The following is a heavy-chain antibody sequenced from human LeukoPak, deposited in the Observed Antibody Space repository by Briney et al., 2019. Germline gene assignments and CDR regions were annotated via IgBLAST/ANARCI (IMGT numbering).Heavy chain of an antibody. CDR2: ISASGP. J-gene: IGHJ4*02. V-gene: IGHV3-23*01. CDR1: GFTFTSLA. CDR3: AKDHESDGYPCLDH. D-gene: IGHD3-22*01. Sequence: GGSLSLSCEASGFTFTSLAMTWVRQAPGKGLKWVSTISASGPYYADAVRGRFTISRDNSRNTLSLQMDSLRAEDTAVYYCAKDHESDGYPCLDHWGLGTLVTVSS.